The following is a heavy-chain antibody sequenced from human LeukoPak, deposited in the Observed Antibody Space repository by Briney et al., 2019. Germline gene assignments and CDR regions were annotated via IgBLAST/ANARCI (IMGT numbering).Heavy chain of an antibody. V-gene: IGHV3-23*01. CDR2: VSGSGGST. D-gene: IGHD3-9*01. Sequence: TGGSLRLSCAASGFTLSSYAMSWVRQAPGKGLEWVSAVSGSGGSTYYADSAKGRFTISRDNSKNTLYLQMDSLRAEDTAVYYCAKDGVTGPPWFDPWGQGTLVTVSS. CDR1: GFTLSSYA. J-gene: IGHJ5*02. CDR3: AKDGVTGPPWFDP.